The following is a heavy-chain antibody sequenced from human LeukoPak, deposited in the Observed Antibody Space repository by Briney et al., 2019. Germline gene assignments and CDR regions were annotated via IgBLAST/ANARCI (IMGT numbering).Heavy chain of an antibody. V-gene: IGHV3-30*18. CDR3: AKSKAVSSSSIGY. CDR2: ISYDGSNK. D-gene: IGHD6-6*01. J-gene: IGHJ4*02. Sequence: GGSLRLSCAASGFTFSSYSMNWVRQAPGKGLEWVAVISYDGSNKYYADSVKGRFTISRDNSKNTLYLQMNSLRAEDTAVYYCAKSKAVSSSSIGYWGQGTLVTVSS. CDR1: GFTFSSYS.